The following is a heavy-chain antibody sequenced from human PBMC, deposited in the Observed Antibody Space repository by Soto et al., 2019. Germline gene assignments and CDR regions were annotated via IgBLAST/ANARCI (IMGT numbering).Heavy chain of an antibody. CDR1: SGSINSFY. CDR2: IHSSGTT. CDR3: ARDRVIGTSYSDY. J-gene: IGHJ4*02. V-gene: IGHV4-4*07. D-gene: IGHD1-7*01. Sequence: SETLSLTCTVSSGSINSFYWAWIRQPAGKGLEWIGRIHSSGTTNYNPSLKSRVSMSVDTSKNQFSLKVTSVTAADTAVYYCARDRVIGTSYSDYWGQGMLVTVSS.